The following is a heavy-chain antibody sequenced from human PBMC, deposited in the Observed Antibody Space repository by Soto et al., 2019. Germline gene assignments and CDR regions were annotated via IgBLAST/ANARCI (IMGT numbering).Heavy chain of an antibody. CDR3: ARRARPDFYYMDV. CDR2: ISSNGIGT. J-gene: IGHJ6*03. CDR1: GFTFSSYW. V-gene: IGHV3-64*01. D-gene: IGHD6-6*01. Sequence: GGSLRLSCAASGFTFSSYWMHWVRQAPGKGLEYVSGISSNGIGTYYANSVQGRFTISRDNSKNTVYLQMGSLRPEDMAVYYCARRARPDFYYMDVWGKGTTVTVSS.